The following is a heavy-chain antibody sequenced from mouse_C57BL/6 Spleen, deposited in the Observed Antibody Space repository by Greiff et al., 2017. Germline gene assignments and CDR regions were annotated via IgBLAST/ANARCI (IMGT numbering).Heavy chain of an antibody. CDR1: GFSLTSYG. CDR3: AKNSLNYYGSSSYAMDY. Sequence: QVHVKQSGPGLVQPSQSLSITCTVSGFSLTSYGVHWVRQPPGKGLEWLGVIWSGGSTDYNAAFISRLSISKDNSKSQVFFKMNSLQADDTAIYYCAKNSLNYYGSSSYAMDYWGQGTSVTVSS. V-gene: IGHV2-4*01. D-gene: IGHD1-1*01. J-gene: IGHJ4*01. CDR2: IWSGGST.